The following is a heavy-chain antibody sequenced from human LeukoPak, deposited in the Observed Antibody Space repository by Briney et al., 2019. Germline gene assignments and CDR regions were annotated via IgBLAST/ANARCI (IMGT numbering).Heavy chain of an antibody. V-gene: IGHV4-4*07. CDR2: IYTSGST. J-gene: IGHJ5*02. CDR1: GGSISSYY. D-gene: IGHD2-2*01. Sequence: SETLSLTCTVSGGSISSYYWSWIRQPAGKGLEWIGRIYTSGSTNYNPSLKSRVTMSVDTSKNQFSLKLSSVSAANTAVYYCARAGNVGYCSSTSCPNWFDPWGQGTLVTVSS. CDR3: ARAGNVGYCSSTSCPNWFDP.